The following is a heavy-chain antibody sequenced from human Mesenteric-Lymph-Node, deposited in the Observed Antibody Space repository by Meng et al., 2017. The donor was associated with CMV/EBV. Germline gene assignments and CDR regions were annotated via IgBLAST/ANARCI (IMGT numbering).Heavy chain of an antibody. CDR2: IKQDGSEK. D-gene: IGHD3-3*01. V-gene: IGHV3-7*01. CDR1: GFTFSSYW. J-gene: IGHJ6*02. Sequence: GESLKISCAASGFTFSSYWMSWVRQAPGKGLEWVANIKQDGSEKYYVDSVKGRFTISRDNAKNSLYLQMNSLRAEDTAVYYCARESLRFLEWLRVRVGYYYYGMDVWGQGTTVTVSS. CDR3: ARESLRFLEWLRVRVGYYYYGMDV.